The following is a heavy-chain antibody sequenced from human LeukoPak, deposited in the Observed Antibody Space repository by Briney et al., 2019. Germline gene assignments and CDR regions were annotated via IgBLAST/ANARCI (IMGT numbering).Heavy chain of an antibody. CDR2: IDRSGSAI. V-gene: IGHV3-11*04. J-gene: IGHJ4*02. CDR1: GLTISDYY. Sequence: GGSLRLSCAASGLTISDYYMRWIRQAPGEGLEWVSYIDRSGSAIHYADSVKGRFTISRDNAKNSLFLQMNSLRAEDTAVYYCARAYYDSTGLDYWGRGTLVTVSS. D-gene: IGHD3-9*01. CDR3: ARAYYDSTGLDY.